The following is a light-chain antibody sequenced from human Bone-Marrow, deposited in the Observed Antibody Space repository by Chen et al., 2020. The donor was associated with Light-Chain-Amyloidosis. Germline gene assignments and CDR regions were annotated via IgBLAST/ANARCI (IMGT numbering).Light chain of an antibody. Sequence: QSALTQPPSASGSPGQSVTISCTGTSSDVGVYNYVSWYQQHPGKAPKLMIYEVSKRPSGVPGRFSGSKSGNTASRTVSGLQAEDEADYYCSSFAGSDNPLLFGGGTKLTVL. CDR2: EVS. CDR1: SSDVGVYNY. CDR3: SSFAGSDNPLL. J-gene: IGLJ3*02. V-gene: IGLV2-8*01.